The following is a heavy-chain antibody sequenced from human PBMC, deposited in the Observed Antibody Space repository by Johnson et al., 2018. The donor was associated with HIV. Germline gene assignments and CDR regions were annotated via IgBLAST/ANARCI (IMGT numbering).Heavy chain of an antibody. V-gene: IGHV3-23*04. D-gene: IGHD6-19*01. J-gene: IGHJ3*02. CDR2: ISGSGDST. CDR3: ARDGYSSGWYGNDAFDI. CDR1: GFTFSSYA. Sequence: VQLVESGGGVVQPGRSLRLSCAASGFTFSSYAMSWVRQAPGKGLEWVSAISGSGDSTYYADSVKGQFTISRDNSKNTLYLQMNSLRAEDTAVYYCARDGYSSGWYGNDAFDIWGQGTMVTVSS.